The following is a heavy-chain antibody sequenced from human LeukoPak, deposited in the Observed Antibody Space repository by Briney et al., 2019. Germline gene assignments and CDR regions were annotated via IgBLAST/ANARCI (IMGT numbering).Heavy chain of an antibody. CDR1: GCTFDDYA. V-gene: IGHV3-9*01. J-gene: IGHJ3*02. D-gene: IGHD1-26*01. CDR3: GKDRRSYRHDAFDI. Sequence: GGSLRLSCAASGCTFDDYAMHWVRQAPGKGLEWVSGISWNSGSIGYSDSVKGRLTISRDNAKNSLYLQMNSLRAEDTALYYFGKDRRSYRHDAFDIWGQGTMVTVSS. CDR2: ISWNSGSI.